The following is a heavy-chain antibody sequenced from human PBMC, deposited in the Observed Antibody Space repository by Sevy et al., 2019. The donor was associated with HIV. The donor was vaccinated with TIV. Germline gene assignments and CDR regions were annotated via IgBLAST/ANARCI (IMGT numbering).Heavy chain of an antibody. J-gene: IGHJ6*02. D-gene: IGHD2-2*01. CDR3: ARSEVGVRDIVVVPAAGAYYYGMDV. CDR2: IIPIFGTA. V-gene: IGHV1-69*13. CDR1: GGTFSSYA. Sequence: ASGKVSCKASGGTFSSYAISWVRQAPGQGLEWMGGIIPIFGTANYAQKFQGRVTITADESTSTAYMGLSSLRSEDTAVYYCARSEVGVRDIVVVPAAGAYYYGMDVWGQGTTVTVSS.